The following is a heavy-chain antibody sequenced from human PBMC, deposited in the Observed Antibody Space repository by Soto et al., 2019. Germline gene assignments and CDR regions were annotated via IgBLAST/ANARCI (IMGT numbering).Heavy chain of an antibody. D-gene: IGHD1-26*01. CDR2: IIPIFGTA. V-gene: IGHV1-69*13. Sequence: GASVKVSCKASGGTFSSYAISWVRQAPGQGLEWMGGIIPIFGTANYAQKFQGRVTITADESTSTAYMELSSLRSEDTAVYYCARVNSGSYTGYYYYYGMDVWGQGTTVTVSS. CDR3: ARVNSGSYTGYYYYYGMDV. CDR1: GGTFSSYA. J-gene: IGHJ6*02.